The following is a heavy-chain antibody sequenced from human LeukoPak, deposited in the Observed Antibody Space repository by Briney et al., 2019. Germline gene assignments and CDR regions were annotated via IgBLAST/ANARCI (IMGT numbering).Heavy chain of an antibody. V-gene: IGHV4-59*08. D-gene: IGHD6-19*01. CDR3: ARHIDNGWYAF. CDR1: GGSISSYY. J-gene: IGHJ4*02. Sequence: PSETLSLTCTVSGGSISSYYWSWIRQPPGKGLEWIGYISYSGSTNYNPSLKSRVTMSVDRSRNQFSLKLNSVTAADTAVYYYARHIDNGWYAFWGQGTLVTVSS. CDR2: ISYSGST.